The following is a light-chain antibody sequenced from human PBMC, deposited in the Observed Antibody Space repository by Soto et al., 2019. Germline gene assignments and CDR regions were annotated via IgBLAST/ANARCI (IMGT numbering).Light chain of an antibody. Sequence: TLSLSPGERATLSCRASQSVSSSYLAWYQQKPGQAPRLLIYGASSRATGIPDRFSGSGSGTDFTLTISGLEPEDFAVYSCPHDDSSPTFGGGTKVDIK. J-gene: IGKJ4*01. V-gene: IGKV3-20*01. CDR1: QSVSSSY. CDR2: GAS. CDR3: PHDDSSPT.